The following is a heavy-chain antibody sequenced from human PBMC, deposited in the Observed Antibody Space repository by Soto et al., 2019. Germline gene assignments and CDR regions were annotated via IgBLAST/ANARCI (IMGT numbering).Heavy chain of an antibody. CDR3: AVSRYYYGSGSYYTYGMDV. CDR2: IIPIFGTA. V-gene: IGHV1-69*13. Sequence: SVKVSCKASGGTFSSYAISWVRQAPGQGLEWMGGIIPIFGTANYAQKFQGRVTITADESTSTAYMELSSLRSEDTAVYYCAVSRYYYGSGSYYTYGMDVWGQGATVTVSS. D-gene: IGHD3-10*01. J-gene: IGHJ6*02. CDR1: GGTFSSYA.